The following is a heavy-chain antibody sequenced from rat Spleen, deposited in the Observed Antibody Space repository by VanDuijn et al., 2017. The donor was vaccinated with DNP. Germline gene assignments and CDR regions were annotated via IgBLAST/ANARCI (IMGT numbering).Heavy chain of an antibody. CDR2: ISNTGDNT. V-gene: IGHV5-31*01. D-gene: IGHD1-3*01. Sequence: EVQLVESGGGPVQPGRSLKLSCVASGFIFNNHWMTWIRQAPGKGLEWVASISNTGDNTYYSDSVRGRFSLSRDNAKNTHYLQMDSLRSEDTATYYCARRRSFYWYFDFWGPGTVVTVSS. CDR3: ARRRSFYWYFDF. J-gene: IGHJ1*01. CDR1: GFIFNNHW.